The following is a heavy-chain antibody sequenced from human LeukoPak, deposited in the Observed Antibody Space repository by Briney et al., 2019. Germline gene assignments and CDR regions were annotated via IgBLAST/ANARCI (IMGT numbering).Heavy chain of an antibody. CDR1: GYTFTSYD. J-gene: IGHJ5*02. Sequence: GASVTVSCTASGYTFTSYDINWVRQATGQGREWMGWMNPNSGNTGYAQKFHGRVTMTRNTSISTAYMELSSLRSEDTAVYYCARWGRYCSSTSCYSFDPWGQGTLVTVSS. CDR2: MNPNSGNT. D-gene: IGHD2-2*01. CDR3: ARWGRYCSSTSCYSFDP. V-gene: IGHV1-8*01.